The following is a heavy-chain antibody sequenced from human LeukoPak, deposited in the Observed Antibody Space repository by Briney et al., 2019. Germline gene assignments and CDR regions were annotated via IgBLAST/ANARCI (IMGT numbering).Heavy chain of an antibody. V-gene: IGHV5-51*01. J-gene: IGHJ6*03. CDR2: IYSDDSDT. CDR3: ARLLTQGQRNYYYYMDV. Sequence: GESLKISFKGSGHHFTSQWIAWVRPIPGKGLEWMGSIYSDDSDTRVSPSFQGQVTLSADKSINTSYLQWSSLKASDSAMYFCARLLTQGQRNYYYYMDVWGEGTTVTVSS. D-gene: IGHD6-25*01. CDR1: GHHFTSQW.